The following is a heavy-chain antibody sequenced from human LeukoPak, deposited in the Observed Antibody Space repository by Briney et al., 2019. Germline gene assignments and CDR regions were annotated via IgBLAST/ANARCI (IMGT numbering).Heavy chain of an antibody. CDR1: GFTFDDYA. J-gene: IGHJ4*02. D-gene: IGHD2-2*01. Sequence: GGSLRLSCAASGFTFDDYAMHWVRQAPGKGLEWVSLISGDGGSTYYTDSVKGRFTISRDNSKNTLYLQMNSLRAEDTAVYYCARGGCSSTSCYRINYFDYWGQGTLVTVSS. CDR2: ISGDGGST. CDR3: ARGGCSSTSCYRINYFDY. V-gene: IGHV3-43*02.